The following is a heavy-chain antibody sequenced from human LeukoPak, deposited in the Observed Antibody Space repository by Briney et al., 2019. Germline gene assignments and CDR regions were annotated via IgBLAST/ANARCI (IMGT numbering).Heavy chain of an antibody. D-gene: IGHD2-15*01. Sequence: PSETLSLTCTVSGGSISSGRYYWGWIRQPPGKGLEWIGSIYNSGSTYYNPSLKSRATISVDMSKNQFSLRLTSVTAADTAVYYCARNSSTVVVVAATPRKQGFDYWGQGTLVTVSS. V-gene: IGHV4-39*01. J-gene: IGHJ4*02. CDR3: ARNSSTVVVVAATPRKQGFDY. CDR2: IYNSGST. CDR1: GGSISSGRYY.